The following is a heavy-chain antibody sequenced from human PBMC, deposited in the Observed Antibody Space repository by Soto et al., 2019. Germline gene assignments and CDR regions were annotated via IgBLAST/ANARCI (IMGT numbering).Heavy chain of an antibody. CDR2: IYYSGST. D-gene: IGHD4-17*01. CDR3: ARATKDYGDTRYYFDY. Sequence: SETLSLTCTVSGGSISSGDYYWSWIRQPPGKGLEWIGYIYYSGSTYYNPSLKSRVTISVDTSKNQFSLKLSSVTAADTAVYYCARATKDYGDTRYYFDYWGQGTLVTVSS. J-gene: IGHJ4*02. V-gene: IGHV4-30-4*01. CDR1: GGSISSGDYY.